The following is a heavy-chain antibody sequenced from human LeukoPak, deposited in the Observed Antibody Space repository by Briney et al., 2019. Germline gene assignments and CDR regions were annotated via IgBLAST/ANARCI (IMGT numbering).Heavy chain of an antibody. Sequence: GSLRLSCAVSGITLSNYGMSWVRQAPGKGLEWVAGISDSGGRTNYADSVKGRFTISRDNPKNTLYLQMNSLRAEDTAVYFCAKRGVVIRVILVGFHKEAYYYDSWGQGALVTVSS. CDR2: ISDSGGRT. J-gene: IGHJ4*02. D-gene: IGHD3-22*01. CDR1: GITLSNYG. CDR3: AKRGVVIRVILVGFHKEAYYYDS. V-gene: IGHV3-23*01.